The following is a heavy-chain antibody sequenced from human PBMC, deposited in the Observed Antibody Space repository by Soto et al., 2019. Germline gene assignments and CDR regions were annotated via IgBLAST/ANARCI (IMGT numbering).Heavy chain of an antibody. CDR1: GGSFSGYY. V-gene: IGHV4-34*01. J-gene: IGHJ6*02. Sequence: SETLSLTCAIYGGSFSGYYWSWIRQPPGKGLEWIGEINHSGSTNYNPSLKSRVTISVDTSKNQFSLKLSSVTAADTAVYYCAREYGDYVIGYYYYYGMDVWGQGTTVTV. CDR3: AREYGDYVIGYYYYYGMDV. D-gene: IGHD4-17*01. CDR2: INHSGST.